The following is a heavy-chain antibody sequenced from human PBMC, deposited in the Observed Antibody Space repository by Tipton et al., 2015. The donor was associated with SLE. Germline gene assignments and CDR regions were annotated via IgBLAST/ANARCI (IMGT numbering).Heavy chain of an antibody. J-gene: IGHJ6*03. CDR1: GYTFNQYW. CDR2: ISGSGGST. CDR3: ARGIVAFYYMDL. Sequence: SLRLSCAASGYTFNQYWMYWVRQVPGKGLEWVSVISGSGGSTYYADSVKGRFTISRDNSKNTLFLQMSRLRAEDTAVYYCARGIVAFYYMDLWGKGTTVTVSS. V-gene: IGHV3-23*01. D-gene: IGHD2-15*01.